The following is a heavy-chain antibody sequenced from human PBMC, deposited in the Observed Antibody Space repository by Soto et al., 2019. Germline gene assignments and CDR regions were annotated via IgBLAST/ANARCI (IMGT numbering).Heavy chain of an antibody. V-gene: IGHV4-39*01. Sequence: SETLSLTCTVSGGSISSSSYYWGWIRQPPGKGLEWIGSIYYSGSTYYNPSLKSRVTISVDTSKNQFSLKLSSVTAADTAVYYCVSAGTPRGEPRPDFDYWGQGTLVTVSS. CDR1: GGSISSSSYY. J-gene: IGHJ4*02. CDR2: IYYSGST. D-gene: IGHD2-21*01. CDR3: VSAGTPRGEPRPDFDY.